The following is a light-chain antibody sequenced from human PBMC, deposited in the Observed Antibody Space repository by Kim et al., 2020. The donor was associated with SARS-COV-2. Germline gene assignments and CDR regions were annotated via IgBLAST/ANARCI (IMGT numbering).Light chain of an antibody. CDR2: EDN. Sequence: GKTVTIPCTRSSGSIASNYVQWDQQRPGSAPTTVIYEDNQRPSGVPDRFSGSIDSSSNSASLTISGLKTEDEADYYCQSYDSSNQVFGGGTKLTVL. V-gene: IGLV6-57*03. CDR1: SGSIASNY. CDR3: QSYDSSNQV. J-gene: IGLJ3*02.